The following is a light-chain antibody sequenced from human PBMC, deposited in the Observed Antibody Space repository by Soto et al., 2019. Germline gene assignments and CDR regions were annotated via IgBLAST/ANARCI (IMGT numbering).Light chain of an antibody. CDR3: DQYRASPLA. V-gene: IGKV3-20*01. CDR2: GAS. Sequence: EIVLTQSPGTLSLSPGERATLSCRASQTVNSNYLAWYQQKPGHSPRLLISGASIRATGIPNRFSGSGSGADFTLTITRLEPEDFPVYYGDQYRASPLAFGGGTKVDIK. CDR1: QTVNSNY. J-gene: IGKJ4*01.